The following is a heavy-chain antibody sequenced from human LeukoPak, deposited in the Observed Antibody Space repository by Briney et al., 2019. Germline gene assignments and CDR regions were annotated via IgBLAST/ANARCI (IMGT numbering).Heavy chain of an antibody. CDR3: ARLIVVPAARGYFQH. V-gene: IGHV1-2*02. CDR1: GYTFTGYY. J-gene: IGHJ1*01. D-gene: IGHD2-2*01. CDR2: INPNSGGT. Sequence: ASVKVSCKASGYTFTGYYMHWVRQAPGQGLEWMGWINPNSGGTNYAQKFQGRVTMTRDTSISTAYMELSRLRSDDTAVYYCARLIVVPAARGYFQHWGQGTLVTVSS.